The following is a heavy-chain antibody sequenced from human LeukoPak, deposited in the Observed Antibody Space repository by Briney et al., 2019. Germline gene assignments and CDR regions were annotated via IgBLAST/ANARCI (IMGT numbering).Heavy chain of an antibody. D-gene: IGHD4-17*01. CDR1: GFTFSSYG. V-gene: IGHV3-30*02. Sequence: GGSLRLSCAASGFTFSSYGMHWVRQAPGKGLEWVAFIRYDGSNKYYADSVKGRFTISRDNSKNTLYLQMNSLRAEDTAVYYCARGIGDYLSDGADWNLDLWGRGILVTVSS. CDR3: ARGIGDYLSDGADWNLDL. J-gene: IGHJ2*01. CDR2: IRYDGSNK.